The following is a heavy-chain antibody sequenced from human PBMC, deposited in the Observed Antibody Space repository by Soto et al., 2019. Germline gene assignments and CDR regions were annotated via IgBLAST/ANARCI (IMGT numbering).Heavy chain of an antibody. J-gene: IGHJ4*02. CDR1: GGSVSSSSYY. V-gene: IGHV4-39*01. D-gene: IGHD1-26*01. CDR2: IYYSGST. CDR3: ARLPWEGSGAGGFDY. Sequence: SETLSLPWAVSGGSVSSSSYYWGLIRQPPGKGLEWIGSIYYSGSTYYNPSLKSRVTLSVDTSKNQFSLKLSSVTAADTAVYYCARLPWEGSGAGGFDYWGQGTQVTVSS.